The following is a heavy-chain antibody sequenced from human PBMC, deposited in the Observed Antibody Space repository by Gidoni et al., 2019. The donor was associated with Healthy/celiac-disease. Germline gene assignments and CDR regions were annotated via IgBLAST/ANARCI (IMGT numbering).Heavy chain of an antibody. CDR1: GFTFSSYW. Sequence: EVQLVEFGGGWVKPGGSLRPSCAASGFTFSSYWMSWARQAPGKGLEWVANIKQDGSEKYYVDSVKGRFTISRDNAKNSLYLQMNSLRAEDTAVYYCARDPFPSSSRDYWGQGTLVTVSS. D-gene: IGHD6-13*01. J-gene: IGHJ4*02. CDR2: IKQDGSEK. V-gene: IGHV3-7*03. CDR3: ARDPFPSSSRDY.